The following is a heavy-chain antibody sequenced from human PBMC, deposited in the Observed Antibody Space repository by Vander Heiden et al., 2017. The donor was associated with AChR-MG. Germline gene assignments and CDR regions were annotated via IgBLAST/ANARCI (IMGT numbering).Heavy chain of an antibody. D-gene: IGHD3-22*01. J-gene: IGHJ3*02. V-gene: IGHV1-3*01. CDR2: INAGNGNT. CDR1: GYTFTSYA. Sequence: QVQLVQSGAEVKKPGASVKVSCKASGYTFTSYAMHWVRQAPGQGLEWMGWINAGNGNTKYSQKFQGRVTITRDTSASTAYMELSSLRSEETAVYYCARGERGGADSSGSSGAFDIWGQGTMVTVSS. CDR3: ARGERGGADSSGSSGAFDI.